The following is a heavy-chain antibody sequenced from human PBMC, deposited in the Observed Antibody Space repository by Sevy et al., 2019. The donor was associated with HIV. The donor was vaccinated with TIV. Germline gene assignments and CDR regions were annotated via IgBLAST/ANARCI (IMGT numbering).Heavy chain of an antibody. CDR1: GFTFSNFG. Sequence: GGSLRLSCTASGFTFSNFGMHWVRQLPGKGLEWVTFIRYDGSDKYYAASVKGRFTISRDDSKNTLYLQMDSLRPEDTAIYYCAKDLAGPGRRYFDYWGQRTLVTVSS. D-gene: IGHD6-13*01. J-gene: IGHJ4*02. CDR2: IRYDGSDK. V-gene: IGHV3-30*02. CDR3: AKDLAGPGRRYFDY.